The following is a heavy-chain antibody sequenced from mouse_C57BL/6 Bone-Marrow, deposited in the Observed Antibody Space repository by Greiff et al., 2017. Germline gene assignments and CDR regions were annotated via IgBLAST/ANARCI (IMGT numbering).Heavy chain of an antibody. J-gene: IGHJ4*01. CDR1: GFSLTSYG. CDR3: AKSGNYYAMDY. V-gene: IGHV2-9*01. Sequence: QVQLKESGPGLVAPSQSLSITCTVSGFSLTSYGVDWVRQPPGKGLEWLGVLWGGGSTNNNSALISSLSICKDNSKSQVFVKMNSLQTDDTAKYYCAKSGNYYAMDYWGQGTSVTVSS. CDR2: LWGGGST. D-gene: IGHD2-1*01.